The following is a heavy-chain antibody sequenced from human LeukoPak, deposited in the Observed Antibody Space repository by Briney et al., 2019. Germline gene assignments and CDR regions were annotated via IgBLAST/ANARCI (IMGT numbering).Heavy chain of an antibody. Sequence: SETLSLTCAVYGGSLSGYFYSWIRKPPGKGLEWIGETDPSGITYYKPSLKSRATISVDTSKNQFSLKLEFVTAADTAVYYCARGDYDYVWGSYRYPAFDYWGQGTLVTVSS. CDR1: GGSLSGYF. J-gene: IGHJ4*02. V-gene: IGHV4-34*01. D-gene: IGHD3-16*02. CDR3: ARGDYDYVWGSYRYPAFDY. CDR2: TDPSGIT.